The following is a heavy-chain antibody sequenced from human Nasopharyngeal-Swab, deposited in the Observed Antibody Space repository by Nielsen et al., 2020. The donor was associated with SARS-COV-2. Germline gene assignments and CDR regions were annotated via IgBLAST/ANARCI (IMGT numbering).Heavy chain of an antibody. J-gene: IGHJ5*02. CDR2: VNHSGST. D-gene: IGHD3-16*02. Sequence: SETLSLTCAVYGGSFSGYYWSWIRQPPGKGLEWIGEVNHSGSTYYNPSLKSRVTISVDTSKNQFSLKLSSVTAADTAVYYYARDKNYVWGTYRYNGWFDPWGQGTLVTVSS. CDR1: GGSFSGYY. V-gene: IGHV4-34*01. CDR3: ARDKNYVWGTYRYNGWFDP.